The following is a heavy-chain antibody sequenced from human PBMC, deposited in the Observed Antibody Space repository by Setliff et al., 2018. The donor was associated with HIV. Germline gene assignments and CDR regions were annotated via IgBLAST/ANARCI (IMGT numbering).Heavy chain of an antibody. CDR2: ISSSGSTI. CDR3: ARPTGAYYYYYYMDV. Sequence: GGSLRLSCAVSGFTFKDYAMHWVRQAPGKGLEWVSYISSSGSTIYYADSVKGRFTISRDNAKNSLYLQMNSLRAEDTAVYYCARPTGAYYYYYYMDVWGKGTTVTVSS. D-gene: IGHD7-27*01. J-gene: IGHJ6*03. V-gene: IGHV3-11*04. CDR1: GFTFKDYA.